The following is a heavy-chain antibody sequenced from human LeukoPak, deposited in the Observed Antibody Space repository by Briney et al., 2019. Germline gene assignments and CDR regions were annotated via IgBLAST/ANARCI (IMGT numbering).Heavy chain of an antibody. CDR2: ISGSGGST. CDR3: AKSLPGSYYNFDY. V-gene: IGHV3-23*01. CDR1: GFTFSNYG. Sequence: GGSLRLSCAASGFTFSNYGMSWVRQAPGKGLEWVSTISGSGGSTYYADSVKGRFTISRDNSKNTLYLLMNSLRAEDTAIYYCAKSLPGSYYNFDYWGQGTLVTVSS. J-gene: IGHJ4*02. D-gene: IGHD3-10*01.